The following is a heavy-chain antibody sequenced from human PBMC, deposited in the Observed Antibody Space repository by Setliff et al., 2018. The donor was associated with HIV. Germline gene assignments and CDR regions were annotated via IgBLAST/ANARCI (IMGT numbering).Heavy chain of an antibody. J-gene: IGHJ6*03. Sequence: ASVKVSCKVSGYTLTELSIHWVRQTFGKGLEWMGGFDPEDGEAIYAQKFQGRVTMTEDESTSTAYMELSSLRSEDTAVFYCARIVRPSYYYYYYMDVWGKGTTVTVSS. CDR1: GYTLTELS. D-gene: IGHD3-10*02. CDR3: ARIVRPSYYYYYYMDV. CDR2: FDPEDGEA. V-gene: IGHV1-24*01.